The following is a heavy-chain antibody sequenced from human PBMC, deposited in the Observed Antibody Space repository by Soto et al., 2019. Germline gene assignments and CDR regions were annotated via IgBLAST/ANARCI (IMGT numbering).Heavy chain of an antibody. J-gene: IGHJ4*02. Sequence: ASVKVSCKASGYTFTGYYMHWVRQAPGQGLEWMGWINPNSGGTNYAQKFQGRVTMTRDTSISTAYMELSRLRSDDTAVYYCARDDPNYYDSSGYYGYWGQGTLVTVSS. CDR3: ARDDPNYYDSSGYYGY. V-gene: IGHV1-2*02. CDR2: INPNSGGT. CDR1: GYTFTGYY. D-gene: IGHD3-22*01.